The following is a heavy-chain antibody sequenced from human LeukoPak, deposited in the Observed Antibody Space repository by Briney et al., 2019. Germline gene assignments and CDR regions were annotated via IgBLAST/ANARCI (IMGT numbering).Heavy chain of an antibody. D-gene: IGHD3-22*01. CDR2: IIPIFGTA. J-gene: IGHJ4*02. CDR1: GGTFSNYA. CDR3: ARGWDYDSGGRPTAYVY. V-gene: IGHV1-69*13. Sequence: SVKVSCKASGGTFSNYAINWVRQAPGPGLEWMGGIIPIFGTANYAQKFQGRVTITADESTSTVYMELNSLKSEDTAVYYCARGWDYDSGGRPTAYVYWGQGTLVTVSS.